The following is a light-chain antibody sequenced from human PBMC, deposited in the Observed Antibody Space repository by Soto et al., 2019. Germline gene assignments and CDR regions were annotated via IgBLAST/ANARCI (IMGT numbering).Light chain of an antibody. Sequence: DIVLTQYQATLSLSPGERATLACRDSQTIYTYLDRYQQKPGQAPRLLIHDASFRATGIAARFSGSGSGTDFTLTISSLEPDDFSVYYCQQRYNWPVPFGGGTKLDIK. J-gene: IGKJ4*01. V-gene: IGKV3-11*01. CDR2: DAS. CDR1: QTIYTY. CDR3: QQRYNWPVP.